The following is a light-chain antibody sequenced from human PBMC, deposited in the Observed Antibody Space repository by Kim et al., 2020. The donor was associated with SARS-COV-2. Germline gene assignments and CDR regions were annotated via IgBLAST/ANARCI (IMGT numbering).Light chain of an antibody. Sequence: ALEQTVRITCQGDSLRTYYASWYQQKPGQAPILVIYGKNNRPSGIPDRFSGSSSGNTASLTVTGAQAVDEADYYCNSRDKSGDHVVFGGGTQLTVL. CDR1: SLRTYY. J-gene: IGLJ2*01. CDR3: NSRDKSGDHVV. V-gene: IGLV3-19*01. CDR2: GKN.